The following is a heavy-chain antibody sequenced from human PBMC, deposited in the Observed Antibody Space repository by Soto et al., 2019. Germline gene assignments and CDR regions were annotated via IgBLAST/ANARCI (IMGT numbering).Heavy chain of an antibody. D-gene: IGHD4-17*01. J-gene: IGHJ4*02. CDR1: GGTFSSYT. CDR2: SIPVLVIA. V-gene: IGHV1-69*02. CDR3: ASFVYPFPCGDPTPFDY. Sequence: QVQLVQSGAEVKKPGSSVKVSCKASGGTFSSYTISWVRQAPGQGLEWMGRSIPVLVIANYAQKFQGRVTTTEDKSTSTAYMELSSLRAEDTAVYYCASFVYPFPCGDPTPFDYWGQGTLVTVSS.